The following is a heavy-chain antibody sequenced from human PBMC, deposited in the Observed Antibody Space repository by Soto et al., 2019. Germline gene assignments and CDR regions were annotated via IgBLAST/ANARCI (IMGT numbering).Heavy chain of an antibody. V-gene: IGHV4-4*02. Sequence: SETLSLTCAVSGVSISSGNRWTWVRPTPQRGLEYIGEIFHDGTANYYPSFERRVAISVDTSKNQFSLKLTSVTAADTAIYFCARLVYDTRLNYMYFDFWGPGALVTV. D-gene: IGHD3-10*01. CDR1: GVSISSGNR. CDR2: IFHDGTA. J-gene: IGHJ4*02. CDR3: ARLVYDTRLNYMYFDF.